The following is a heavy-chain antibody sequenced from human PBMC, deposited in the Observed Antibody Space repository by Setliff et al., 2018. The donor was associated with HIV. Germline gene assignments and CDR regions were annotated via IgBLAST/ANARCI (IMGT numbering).Heavy chain of an antibody. D-gene: IGHD6-6*01. V-gene: IGHV4-59*08. CDR1: GGSLSSYY. Sequence: SETLSLTCFVSGGSLSSYYWSWIRQPPGKGLEWIAYIYYSGSTNYNPSLKSRVTISVATSKNQFSLKLTSVAAADTAVYYCARHSDIAPRRTYFEYWGQGTLVTVSS. J-gene: IGHJ4*02. CDR2: IYYSGST. CDR3: ARHSDIAPRRTYFEY.